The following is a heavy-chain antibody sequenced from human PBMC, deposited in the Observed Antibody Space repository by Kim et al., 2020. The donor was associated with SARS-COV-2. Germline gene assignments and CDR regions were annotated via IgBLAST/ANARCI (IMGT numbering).Heavy chain of an antibody. J-gene: IGHJ3*02. CDR3: ALRKAVAIDDYLDI. Sequence: SVKVSCKASGDSLKKYDISWVRQAPGQGLEWMGGIIPIIGTINYAQKFQGRAAITADESTSTAYMDLTSLRSGDTAVYYCALRKAVAIDDYLDIWGQGTMVTVSS. D-gene: IGHD6-19*01. CDR2: IIPIIGTI. CDR1: GDSLKKYD. V-gene: IGHV1-69*13.